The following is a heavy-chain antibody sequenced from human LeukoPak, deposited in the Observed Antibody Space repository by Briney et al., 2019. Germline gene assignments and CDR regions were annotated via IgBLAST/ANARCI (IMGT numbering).Heavy chain of an antibody. J-gene: IGHJ5*02. V-gene: IGHV4-34*01. D-gene: IGHD1-26*01. CDR3: ARGYLLNWFDP. CDR1: GGSFSGYY. Sequence: SETLSLICAVYGGSFSGYYWSWIRQPPGKGLEWIGEINHSGSTNYNPSLKSRVTISVDTSKNQFSLKLSSVTAADTAVYYCARGYLLNWFDPWGQGTLVTVSS. CDR2: INHSGST.